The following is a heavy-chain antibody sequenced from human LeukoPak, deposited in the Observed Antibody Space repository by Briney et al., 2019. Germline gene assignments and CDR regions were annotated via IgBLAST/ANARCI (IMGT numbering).Heavy chain of an antibody. CDR1: GFTFSSYA. CDR2: ISYDGSNK. J-gene: IGHJ4*02. Sequence: GGSLRLSCAASGFTFSSYAMHWVRQAPGKGLEWVAVISYDGSNKYYADSVKGRFTISRDNSKNTLYLQMNSLRAEDTAVYHCAVGGYYGSGSYYTFAYWGQGTLVTVSS. V-gene: IGHV3-30-3*01. D-gene: IGHD3-10*01. CDR3: AVGGYYGSGSYYTFAY.